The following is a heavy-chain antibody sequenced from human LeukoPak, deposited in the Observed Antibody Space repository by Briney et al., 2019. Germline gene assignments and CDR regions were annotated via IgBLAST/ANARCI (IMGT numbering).Heavy chain of an antibody. V-gene: IGHV1-69*13. D-gene: IGHD2-2*01. J-gene: IGHJ5*02. CDR3: ARSIVVVPAVNNWFDP. Sequence: SVKVSCKASGGTFSSYAISWVRQAPGQGLEWMGGIIPIFGTANYAQKFQGRVTITADESTSTAYMELSNLRSEDTAVYYCARSIVVVPAVNNWFDPWGQGTLVTVSS. CDR2: IIPIFGTA. CDR1: GGTFSSYA.